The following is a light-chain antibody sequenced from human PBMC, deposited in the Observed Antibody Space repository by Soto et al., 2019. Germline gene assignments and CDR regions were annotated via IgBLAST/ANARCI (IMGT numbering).Light chain of an antibody. CDR3: QQYNNWPPWT. V-gene: IGKV3-15*01. CDR2: GAS. CDR1: QSVSSSN. Sequence: EILLTQSPGTLSLSPGERATLSCRASQSVSSSNLAWYQQKPGQAPRLLIYGASTRATGIPARFSGSGSGTEFTLTISSLQSEDFAVYYCQQYNNWPPWTFGQGTKVDNK. J-gene: IGKJ1*01.